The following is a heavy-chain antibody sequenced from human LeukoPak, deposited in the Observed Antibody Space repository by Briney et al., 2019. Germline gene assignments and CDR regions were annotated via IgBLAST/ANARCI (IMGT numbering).Heavy chain of an antibody. D-gene: IGHD4-23*01. Sequence: ASVEVSCKVSGYTLTELSMHWVRQAPGKGLEWMGGFDPEDGETIYAQKFQGRVTMTEDTSTDTAYMELSSLRSEDTAVYYCATDESHDYGGNSRYGMDVWGQGTTVTVSS. CDR1: GYTLTELS. J-gene: IGHJ6*02. CDR3: ATDESHDYGGNSRYGMDV. CDR2: FDPEDGET. V-gene: IGHV1-24*01.